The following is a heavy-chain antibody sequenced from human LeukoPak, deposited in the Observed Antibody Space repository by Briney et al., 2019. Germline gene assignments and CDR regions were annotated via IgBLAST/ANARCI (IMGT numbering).Heavy chain of an antibody. J-gene: IGHJ4*02. CDR2: IYWNDDK. CDR1: GFSLSTSGVG. CDR3: TRSPHSISGTYYFDY. D-gene: IGHD3-9*01. V-gene: IGHV2-5*01. Sequence: SGPTLVKPTQTLTLTCTFSGFSLSTSGVGVGWIRQPPVKALEWLALIYWNDDKRYSPSLKSRLAITKDTSKNQVVLTVTNMAPVDTATYYCTRSPHSISGTYYFDYWGQGTLVTVSS.